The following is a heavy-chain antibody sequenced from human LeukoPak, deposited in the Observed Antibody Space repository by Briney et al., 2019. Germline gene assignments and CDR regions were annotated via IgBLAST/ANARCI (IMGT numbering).Heavy chain of an antibody. CDR3: ARDQFVVVVAATGNWFDP. D-gene: IGHD2-15*01. V-gene: IGHV1-2*02. J-gene: IGHJ5*02. CDR2: INPNSGGT. Sequence: ASVKVSCKASGYTFTGYYMHWVRPAPGQGLEWMGWINPNSGGTNYAQKFQGRVTMTRDTSISTAYMELSRLRSDGTAVYYCARDQFVVVVAATGNWFDPWGQGTLVTVSS. CDR1: GYTFTGYY.